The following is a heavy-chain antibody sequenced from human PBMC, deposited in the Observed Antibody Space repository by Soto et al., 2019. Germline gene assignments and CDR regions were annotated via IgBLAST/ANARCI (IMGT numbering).Heavy chain of an antibody. J-gene: IGHJ4*02. CDR2: IYPRDSET. D-gene: IGHD2-15*01. V-gene: IGHV5-51*03. Sequence: GDSLKISCNASGYNFPNYWIAWVRQIPGQGLEWMGIIYPRDSETRFSPSIKGQVTTSADKSTITAYLHWSSLRASHTAMYYCARPVRSDGPGDSWGQGTLVIVSS. CDR3: ARPVRSDGPGDS. CDR1: GYNFPNYW.